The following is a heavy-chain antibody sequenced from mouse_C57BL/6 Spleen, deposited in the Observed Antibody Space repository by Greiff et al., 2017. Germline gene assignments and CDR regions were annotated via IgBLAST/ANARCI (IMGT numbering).Heavy chain of an antibody. V-gene: IGHV1-7*01. Sequence: QVQLQQSGAELAKPGASVKLSCKASGSTFTSYWMHWVQQSPGPGLAWLGYINPSSGSPKYNQTFKDKATLTADKSSSTAHMQLSSRPCEESAVYYCARGGPFYWYFDVWGTGTTGTVSS. CDR1: GSTFTSYW. CDR3: ARGGPFYWYFDV. J-gene: IGHJ1*03. CDR2: INPSSGSP.